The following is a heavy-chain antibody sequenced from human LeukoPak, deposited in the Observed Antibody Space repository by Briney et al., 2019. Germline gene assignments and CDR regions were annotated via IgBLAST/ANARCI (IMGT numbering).Heavy chain of an antibody. J-gene: IGHJ6*03. CDR2: INHSGST. D-gene: IGHD2-2*01. CDR3: ARGRVCSSTSRQRIPSICYYYYYMDV. CDR1: GGSFSGYY. V-gene: IGHV4-34*01. Sequence: SETLSLTCAVYGGSFSGYYWSWIRQPPGKGLEWIGEINHSGSTNYNPSLKSRVTISVDTSKNQFSLKLSSVTAADTAVYYCARGRVCSSTSRQRIPSICYYYYYMDVWGKGTTVTVSS.